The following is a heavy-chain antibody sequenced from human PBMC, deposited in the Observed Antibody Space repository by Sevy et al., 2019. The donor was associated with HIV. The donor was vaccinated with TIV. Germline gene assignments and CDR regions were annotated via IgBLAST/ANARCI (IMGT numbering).Heavy chain of an antibody. Sequence: GGSLRLSCAASGFTFSSYGMHWVRQAPGKGLDWVTDISYDGSNKYYADSVKGRFTISRDNSKNTLYLQMNSLRVEDTAVYYCAKGGQWLVRDWFDPWGQGTLVTVSS. CDR1: GFTFSSYG. V-gene: IGHV3-30*18. CDR3: AKGGQWLVRDWFDP. J-gene: IGHJ5*02. D-gene: IGHD6-19*01. CDR2: ISYDGSNK.